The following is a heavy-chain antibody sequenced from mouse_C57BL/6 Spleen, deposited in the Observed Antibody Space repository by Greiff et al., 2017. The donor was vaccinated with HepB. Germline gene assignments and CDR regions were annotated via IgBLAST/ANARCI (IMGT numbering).Heavy chain of an antibody. CDR1: GYTSPSSW. V-gene: IGHV1-52*01. CDR3: ARGDYRDAMDY. Sequence: VQLQQPGPELLRPGSPVKRSCKASGYTSPSSWMLWGKQRPTQGFEWIGNIDPSDSETHYNQKFKDKATLTVDKSSSTAYMQLSSLTSEDSAVYYCARGDYRDAMDYWGQGTSVTVSS. J-gene: IGHJ4*01. D-gene: IGHD2-14*01. CDR2: IDPSDSET.